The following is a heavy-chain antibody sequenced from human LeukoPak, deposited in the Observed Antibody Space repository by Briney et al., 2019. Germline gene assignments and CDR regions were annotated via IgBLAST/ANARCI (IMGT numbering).Heavy chain of an antibody. Sequence: SETLSLTCAVYGGSFSGYYWIWIRQPPGKGLEWIGEINHSGSTNYNPSLKSRVTISVDTSKNQFSLKLSSVPAADTAVYYCARDGSSPWYFDLWGRGTLVTVSS. CDR3: ARDGSSPWYFDL. D-gene: IGHD2-2*01. CDR1: GGSFSGYY. V-gene: IGHV4-34*01. J-gene: IGHJ2*01. CDR2: INHSGST.